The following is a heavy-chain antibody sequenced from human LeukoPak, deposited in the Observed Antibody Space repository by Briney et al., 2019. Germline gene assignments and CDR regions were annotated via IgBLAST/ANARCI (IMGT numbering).Heavy chain of an antibody. D-gene: IGHD3-22*01. Sequence: ASVKVSCKGSGYTFTSYAMHWVRQAPGQRLEWMGWINAGNGNTKYSQKFQGRVTITRDTSASTAYMELSSLRSEDTAVYYCARSMIVVEFDYWGQGALVTVSS. V-gene: IGHV1-3*01. J-gene: IGHJ4*02. CDR1: GYTFTSYA. CDR2: INAGNGNT. CDR3: ARSMIVVEFDY.